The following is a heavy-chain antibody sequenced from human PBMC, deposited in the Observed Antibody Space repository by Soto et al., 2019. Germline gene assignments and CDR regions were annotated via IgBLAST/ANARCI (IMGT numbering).Heavy chain of an antibody. CDR1: GGSFSGYY. J-gene: IGHJ4*02. CDR2: INHSGST. V-gene: IGHV4-34*01. D-gene: IGHD3-16*02. CDR3: ARGSDLGELSLTFDY. Sequence: QVQLQQWGAGLLKPSETLSLTCAVYGGSFSGYYWSWIRQPPGKGLEWIGEINHSGSTNYNPSLKSRVTISVDTSKHQFSLKLSSVTAADTAVYYCARGSDLGELSLTFDYWGQGTLVTVSS.